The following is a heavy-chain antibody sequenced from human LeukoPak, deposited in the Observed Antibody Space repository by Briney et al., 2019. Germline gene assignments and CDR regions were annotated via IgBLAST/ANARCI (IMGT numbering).Heavy chain of an antibody. CDR3: ARHSHGSSEY. D-gene: IGHD3-10*01. CDR2: IYYSGNT. Sequence: PSETPSLTCTVSGGSISGYYWSWIRQPPGKGLEWIGYIYYSGNTNYNPSLQSRVTISVDTSKNQFSLKLSSVTAADTAVYYCARHSHGSSEYWGQGTLVTVSS. V-gene: IGHV4-59*08. CDR1: GGSISGYY. J-gene: IGHJ4*02.